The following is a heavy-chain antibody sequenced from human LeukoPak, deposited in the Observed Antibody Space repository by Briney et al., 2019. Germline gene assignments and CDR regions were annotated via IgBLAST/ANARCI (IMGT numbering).Heavy chain of an antibody. D-gene: IGHD6-13*01. J-gene: IGHJ4*02. CDR2: INPNSGGT. CDR3: ARLSGIAAAVGY. Sequence: ASVKLSCKASGYTFTGYYMHWVRQAPGQGLGWMGWINPNSGGTNYAQKFQGRVTMTRDTSISTAYMERSRLRSDDRAVYYCARLSGIAAAVGYWGQGTLVTVSS. V-gene: IGHV1-2*02. CDR1: GYTFTGYY.